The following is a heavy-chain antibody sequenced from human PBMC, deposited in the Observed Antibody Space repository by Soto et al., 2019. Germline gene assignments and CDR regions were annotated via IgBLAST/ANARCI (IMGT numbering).Heavy chain of an antibody. D-gene: IGHD3-9*01. Sequence: GGSLRLSCAASGLTFSSYGMHWVRQAPGKGLEWVAVIWYDGSNKYYADSVKGRFTISRDNSKNTLYLQMNSLRAEDTAVYYCAREGVSYYDILTGYYIWGQGTLVTVSS. J-gene: IGHJ4*02. V-gene: IGHV3-33*01. CDR3: AREGVSYYDILTGYYI. CDR1: GLTFSSYG. CDR2: IWYDGSNK.